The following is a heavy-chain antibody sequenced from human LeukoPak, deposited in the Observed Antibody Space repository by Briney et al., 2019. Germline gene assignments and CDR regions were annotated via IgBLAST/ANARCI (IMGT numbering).Heavy chain of an antibody. V-gene: IGHV3-23*01. CDR3: AKSLGVVVTAARIDY. CDR1: RFTFSSHA. J-gene: IGHJ4*02. Sequence: GGSLRLSCAASRFTFSSHAMSWVRQAPGKGLEWVSVISGSGGSTFYADSVKGRLTISRDNSKNTLYLQMNSLRAEDTAVYYCAKSLGVVVTAARIDYWGQGTLVTVSS. D-gene: IGHD2-21*02. CDR2: ISGSGGST.